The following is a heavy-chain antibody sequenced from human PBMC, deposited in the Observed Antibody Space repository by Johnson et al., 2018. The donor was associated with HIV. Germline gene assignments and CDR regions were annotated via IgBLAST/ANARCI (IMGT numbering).Heavy chain of an antibody. CDR1: GFTFSSYG. J-gene: IGHJ3*02. CDR3: AREMTHDDAFDI. Sequence: QVQLVESGGGVVQPGGSLRLSCAASGFTFSSYGMHWVRQAPGKGLEWVAFIRYDGSNKYYADSVKGRFTISRDNSKNTLYLQMNSLRAEDTAVYYCAREMTHDDAFDIWGQGTMVTVSS. CDR2: IRYDGSNK. D-gene: IGHD2-21*02. V-gene: IGHV3-30*02.